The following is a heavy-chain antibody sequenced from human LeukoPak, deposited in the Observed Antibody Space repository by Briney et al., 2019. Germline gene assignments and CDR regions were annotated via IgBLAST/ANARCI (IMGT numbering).Heavy chain of an antibody. Sequence: GGSLRPSCVLSGFTFSSYSMIWVRHAPGEGRQWVANMKKDGRETNYVDSVKGRFTISRDNAKNYLYLQMNSLRAEDTAVYYCGRHRSGSGTYFIDYWGQGTLVSVSS. J-gene: IGHJ4*02. V-gene: IGHV3-7*01. CDR2: MKKDGRET. D-gene: IGHD3-10*01. CDR3: GRHRSGSGTYFIDY. CDR1: GFTFSSYS.